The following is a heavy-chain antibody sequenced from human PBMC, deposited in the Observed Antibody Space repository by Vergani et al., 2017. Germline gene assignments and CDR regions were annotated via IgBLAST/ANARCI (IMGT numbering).Heavy chain of an antibody. D-gene: IGHD2-21*01. V-gene: IGHV3-15*07. J-gene: IGHJ6*02. CDR3: NTDPRYCGDGSCYWLRDHHYYGMDV. CDR2: TKSTFDRGTT. CDR1: GFSFRNAW. Sequence: EVQLVESGGGIVKPGGSLRLSCVASGFSFRNAWMNWVRRTPGKGLEWVGRTKSTFDRGTTDYAAAVKGRFTISRDDSKNTLFLQMNGLKTEDIGVYYCNTDPRYCGDGSCYWLRDHHYYGMDVWGQGTTVTVSS.